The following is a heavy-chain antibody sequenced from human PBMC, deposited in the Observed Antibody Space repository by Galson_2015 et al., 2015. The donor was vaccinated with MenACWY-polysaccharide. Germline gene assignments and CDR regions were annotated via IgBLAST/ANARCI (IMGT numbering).Heavy chain of an antibody. Sequence: SLRLACAASGFTFSSYAMSWVRQAPGKGLEWVSGIIGSGSTTYYADSVTGRFTIPRDNSKNTLLLQMNSLRAEDTAVYYCAKDRSGSNWNDAFHIWGQGTMVTVSS. D-gene: IGHD1-1*01. V-gene: IGHV3-23*01. CDR3: AKDRSGSNWNDAFHI. CDR1: GFTFSSYA. CDR2: IIGSGSTT. J-gene: IGHJ3*02.